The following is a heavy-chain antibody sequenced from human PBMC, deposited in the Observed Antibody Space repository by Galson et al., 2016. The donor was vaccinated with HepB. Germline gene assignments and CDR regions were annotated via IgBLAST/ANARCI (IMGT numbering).Heavy chain of an antibody. Sequence: SETLSLTCNVSGGSISPSRHYWAWIRQAPGKGLEWIGTVYSSGGTSYNPSLTSRVTMFVDTAKNQISLRLSSVTATDTAVYYCVRQTASWYGFDPWGPGTQVTVSS. CDR3: VRQTASWYGFDP. CDR1: GGSISPSRHY. CDR2: VYSSGGT. V-gene: IGHV4-39*01. J-gene: IGHJ5*02. D-gene: IGHD2-15*01.